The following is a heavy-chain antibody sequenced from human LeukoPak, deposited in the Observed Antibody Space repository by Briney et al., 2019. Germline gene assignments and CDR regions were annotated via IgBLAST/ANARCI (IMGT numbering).Heavy chain of an antibody. V-gene: IGHV3-7*01. CDR1: GFTFSGYW. D-gene: IGHD3-10*01. CDR2: IKQDGGEK. CDR3: ARDRGFGQADV. Sequence: PGGSLRLSCAASGFTFSGYWMSWLRQAPGKGLEWVANIKQDGGEKYYVDSVKGRFTISRDNAKNSLYLQMNSLRAEDTAAYYCARDRGFGQADVWGKGTTVTVSS. J-gene: IGHJ6*04.